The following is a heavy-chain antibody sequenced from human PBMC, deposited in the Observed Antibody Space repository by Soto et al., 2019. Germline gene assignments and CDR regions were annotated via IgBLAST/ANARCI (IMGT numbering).Heavy chain of an antibody. J-gene: IGHJ4*02. CDR3: ARDQHYYGSGLDY. V-gene: IGHV4-59*01. D-gene: IGHD3-10*01. Sequence: QVQLQESGPGLVKPSETLSLTCTVSGGSISSYYWSWIRQPPGKGLEWIGYIYYSGSTNYNPSLKSRVTISVDPSKNQFSLKLSSVTAADTAVYYWARDQHYYGSGLDYWGQGTLVTVSS. CDR1: GGSISSYY. CDR2: IYYSGST.